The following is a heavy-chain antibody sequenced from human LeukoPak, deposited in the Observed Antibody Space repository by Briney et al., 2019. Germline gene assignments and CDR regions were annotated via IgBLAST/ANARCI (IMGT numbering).Heavy chain of an antibody. CDR2: IYYSEST. J-gene: IGHJ4*02. CDR1: GGSISSYY. V-gene: IGHV4-59*01. D-gene: IGHD6-13*01. Sequence: SETLSLTCTVSGGSISSYYWSWIRQPPGKGLEWIGYIYYSESTNYNSSLKSRVTISVDTSKNQFSLKLSSVTAADTAVYYCASNKDSSSWYYFDYWGQGTLVTVSS. CDR3: ASNKDSSSWYYFDY.